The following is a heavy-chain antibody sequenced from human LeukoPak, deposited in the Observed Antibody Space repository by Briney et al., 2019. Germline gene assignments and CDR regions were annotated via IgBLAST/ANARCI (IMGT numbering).Heavy chain of an antibody. Sequence: GRSLRLSCAASGFTFDDYAMHWVRQAPGKGLEWFSAISGSGGSTYYADSVKGRFTISRDNSKNTLYLQMNSLRAEDTAVYYCAKVGSGDFDYWGQGTLVTVSS. J-gene: IGHJ4*02. CDR1: GFTFDDYA. V-gene: IGHV3-23*01. CDR2: ISGSGGST. CDR3: AKVGSGDFDY. D-gene: IGHD5-12*01.